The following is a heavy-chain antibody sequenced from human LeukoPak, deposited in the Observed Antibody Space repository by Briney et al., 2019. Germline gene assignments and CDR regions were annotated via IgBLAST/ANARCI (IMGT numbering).Heavy chain of an antibody. V-gene: IGHV4-59*12. CDR2: VYFSGST. Sequence: SETLSLTCTVSGGSINGYYWSWIRQPPGKGLEYIGYVYFSGSTKYNPSLKSRVTISVDTSKNQFALKLSSVSAADTAVYYCARGEAAASMIWYIDIWGRGTLVTVSS. CDR3: ARGEAAASMIWYIDI. D-gene: IGHD6-13*01. J-gene: IGHJ2*01. CDR1: GGSINGYY.